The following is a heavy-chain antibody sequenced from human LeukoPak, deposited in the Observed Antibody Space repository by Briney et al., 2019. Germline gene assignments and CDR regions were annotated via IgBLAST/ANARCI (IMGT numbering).Heavy chain of an antibody. J-gene: IGHJ4*02. CDR1: GFTFSSYG. D-gene: IGHD3-10*01. V-gene: IGHV3-30*18. Sequence: GGSLRLSCAASGFTFSSYGMHWVRQAPGKGLEWVAVISYDGSNKYYADSVKGRFTISRDNSKNTLYLQMNSLRAEDTAVYYCAKDRGRSGSYYSTFDYWGQGTLVTVSS. CDR2: ISYDGSNK. CDR3: AKDRGRSGSYYSTFDY.